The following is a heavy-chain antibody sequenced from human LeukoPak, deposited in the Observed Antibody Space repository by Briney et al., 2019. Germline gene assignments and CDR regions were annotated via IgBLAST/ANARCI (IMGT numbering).Heavy chain of an antibody. Sequence: GGSLRLSCAASGFTFSSYWMGWVRQAPGKGLEWVANIKQDGSEKYYVDSVKGRFTISRDNAKNSLYLQMNSLRAEDTAVYYCARDGDYYGSGSYYSWFDPWGQGTLVTVSS. D-gene: IGHD3-10*01. V-gene: IGHV3-7*01. CDR1: GFTFSSYW. J-gene: IGHJ5*02. CDR3: ARDGDYYGSGSYYSWFDP. CDR2: IKQDGSEK.